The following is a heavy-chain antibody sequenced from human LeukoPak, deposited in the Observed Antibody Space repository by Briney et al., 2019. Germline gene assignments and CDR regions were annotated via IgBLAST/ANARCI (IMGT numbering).Heavy chain of an antibody. Sequence: GGSLRLSCAASGFTFSSYAMSWVRQAPGKGLEWVSAISGSGGSTYYADSVKGRFTISRDNSKNTLYLQMNSLRAEDTAVYYCAKALYYDFWSGYSYFDYWGQGTLVTVSS. CDR3: AKALYYDFWSGYSYFDY. CDR2: ISGSGGST. D-gene: IGHD3-3*01. CDR1: GFTFSSYA. V-gene: IGHV3-23*01. J-gene: IGHJ4*02.